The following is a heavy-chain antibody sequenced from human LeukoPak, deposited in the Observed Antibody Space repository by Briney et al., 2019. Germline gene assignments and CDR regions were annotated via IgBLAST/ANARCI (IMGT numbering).Heavy chain of an antibody. J-gene: IGHJ6*03. V-gene: IGHV3-30*02. CDR1: GFTFSSYG. CDR2: IRYDGSNK. Sequence: GGSLRLSCAASGFTFSSYGMHWVRQAPGKGLEWVAFIRYDGSNKYYADSVKGRFTISRDSSKNTLYLQVNRLRAEDTAVYYCAKVGAAPPRYYMDVWGKGTTVTVSS. CDR3: AKVGAAPPRYYMDV. D-gene: IGHD1-26*01.